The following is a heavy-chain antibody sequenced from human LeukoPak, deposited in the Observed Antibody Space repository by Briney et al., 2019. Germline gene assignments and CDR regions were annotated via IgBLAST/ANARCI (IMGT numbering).Heavy chain of an antibody. V-gene: IGHV1-69*04. J-gene: IGHJ6*02. CDR2: TIPILGIA. CDR3: AREDYVATGAYYYYGMDV. D-gene: IGHD5-12*01. CDR1: GGTFSSYA. Sequence: GSSVKVSCKASGGTFSSYAISWVRQAPGQGLEWMGRTIPILGIANYAQKFQGRVTITADKSTSTAYMELSSLRSEDTAVYYCAREDYVATGAYYYYGMDVWGQGTTVTVSS.